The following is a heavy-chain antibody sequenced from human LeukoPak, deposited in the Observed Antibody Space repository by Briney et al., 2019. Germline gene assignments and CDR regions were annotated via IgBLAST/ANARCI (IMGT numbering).Heavy chain of an antibody. V-gene: IGHV3-23*01. D-gene: IGHD2-8*01. CDR3: ARRGSSVRPYCTNGVCYPSHYYYYYYMDV. CDR1: GITLSNYG. CDR2: ISDSGGRT. J-gene: IGHJ6*03. Sequence: GGSLRLSCAVSGITLSNYGMSWVRQAPGKGLEWVAGISDSGGRTNYADSVKGRFTISRDNPKNTLYLQMNSLRAEDTAVYYCARRGSSVRPYCTNGVCYPSHYYYYYYMDVWGKGTTVTVSS.